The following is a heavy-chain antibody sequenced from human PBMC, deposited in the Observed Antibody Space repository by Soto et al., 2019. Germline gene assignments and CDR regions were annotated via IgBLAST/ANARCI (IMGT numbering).Heavy chain of an antibody. CDR1: GGSISSSNW. CDR3: AREGVLVHSSGWYLVSNPFFDY. D-gene: IGHD6-19*01. Sequence: SETLSLTCAVSGGSISSSNWWSWVRQPPGKGLEWIGEIYHSGSTNYNPSLKSRVTISVDKSKNQFSLKLSSVTAADTAVYYCAREGVLVHSSGWYLVSNPFFDYWGQGTLVTVSS. J-gene: IGHJ4*02. V-gene: IGHV4-4*02. CDR2: IYHSGST.